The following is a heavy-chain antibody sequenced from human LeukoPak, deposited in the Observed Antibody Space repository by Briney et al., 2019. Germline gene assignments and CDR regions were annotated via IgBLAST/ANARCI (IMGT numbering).Heavy chain of an antibody. V-gene: IGHV6-1*01. CDR2: TYYSSKWYK. J-gene: IGHJ6*03. D-gene: IGHD6-13*01. CDR3: ASAGRKAAGFYSYYYMLA. Sequence: SQTLSLTCAISGDSFTSNSATWICNTPSPSLDLEWPRKTYYSSKWYKDYGISVKSRITINPDTSKNQLSLQLNSVTPEDTAVYYCASAGRKAAGFYSYYYMLARGKGKTVT. CDR1: GDSFTSNSAT.